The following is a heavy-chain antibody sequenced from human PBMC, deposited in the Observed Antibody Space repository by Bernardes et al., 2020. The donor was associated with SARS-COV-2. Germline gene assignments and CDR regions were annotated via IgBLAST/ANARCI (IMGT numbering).Heavy chain of an antibody. V-gene: IGHV3-30*18. CDR3: AKDRYYYDSSGYSYFDY. D-gene: IGHD3-22*01. CDR1: GFTFSSYG. J-gene: IGHJ4*02. CDR2: ISYDGSNK. Sequence: GGSLRLSCAASGFTFSSYGMHWVRQAPGKGLEWVAVISYDGSNKYYADSVKGRFTISRDNSKNTLYLQMNSLRAEDTAVYYCAKDRYYYDSSGYSYFDYWGQGTLVTVSS.